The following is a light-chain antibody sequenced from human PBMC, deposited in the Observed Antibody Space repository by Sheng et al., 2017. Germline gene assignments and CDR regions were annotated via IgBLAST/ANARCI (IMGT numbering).Light chain of an antibody. CDR2: QDF. CDR3: QTWDYASASYV. CDR1: KLGDKY. J-gene: IGLJ1*01. Sequence: SYELSQPPSVTVSQGHTATITCSGDKLGDKYACWYQQKAGRSPVLLIYQDFRRPTGIPERFSGSNSGDTATLTITAAQDVDEADYYCQTWDYASASYVIGSGTTLTVL. V-gene: IGLV3-1*01.